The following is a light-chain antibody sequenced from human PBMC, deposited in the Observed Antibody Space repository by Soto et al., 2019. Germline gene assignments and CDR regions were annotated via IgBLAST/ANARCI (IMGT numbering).Light chain of an antibody. CDR1: QSISSW. CDR3: QQYNTYWT. J-gene: IGKJ1*01. V-gene: IGKV1-5*03. Sequence: DIQMTQSPSTLSASVGDRVTITCRASQSISSWLAWYQQKPGKAPKLLIYKASILESGVPSRFSGSGSGTEFTLTIISLQPDDFATYYCQQYNTYWTFGQGTKVEIK. CDR2: KAS.